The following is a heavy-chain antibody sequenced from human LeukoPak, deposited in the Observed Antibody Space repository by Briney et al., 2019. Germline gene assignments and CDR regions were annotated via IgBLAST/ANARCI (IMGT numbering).Heavy chain of an antibody. CDR1: GFIFSDHV. D-gene: IGHD1-26*01. V-gene: IGHV3-23*01. Sequence: GGSPRLSCAASGFIFSDHVMTWVRQAPGKGPEWVSSIIFTGTVPYYAESVKGRFIISRDNSKNTLSLQMNGLRVEDTAVYYCTRGASPTRSPYYLDVWGKGTTVTVSS. CDR2: IIFTGTVP. CDR3: TRGASPTRSPYYLDV. J-gene: IGHJ6*03.